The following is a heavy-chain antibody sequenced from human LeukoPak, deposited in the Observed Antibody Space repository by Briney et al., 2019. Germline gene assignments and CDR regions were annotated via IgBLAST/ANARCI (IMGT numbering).Heavy chain of an antibody. CDR3: ARDRGYSYGYTFDY. Sequence: GGSLRLSCAASGFTFSSYSMNWVRQAPGKGLDWFSSISSSSSYIYYADSVKGRFTISRDNAKNSLYLQMNSLRAEDTAVYYCARDRGYSYGYTFDYWGQGTLVTVSS. V-gene: IGHV3-21*01. CDR2: ISSSSSYI. J-gene: IGHJ4*02. D-gene: IGHD5-18*01. CDR1: GFTFSSYS.